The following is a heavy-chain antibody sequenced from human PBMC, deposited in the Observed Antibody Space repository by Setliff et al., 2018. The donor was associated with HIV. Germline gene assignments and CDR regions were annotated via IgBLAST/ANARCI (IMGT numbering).Heavy chain of an antibody. D-gene: IGHD3-3*01. V-gene: IGHV4-61*02. CDR3: ARGANFWSGYDS. CDR2: IYTSGST. CDR1: GGSISSGSYY. J-gene: IGHJ4*02. Sequence: PSETLSLTCTVSGGSISSGSYYWSWIRQPAGKGLEWIGRIYTSGSTNYNPSLKSRVTISVDTSKNQFSLKLSSVTAADTAVYYCARGANFWSGYDSWGQGTLVTVSS.